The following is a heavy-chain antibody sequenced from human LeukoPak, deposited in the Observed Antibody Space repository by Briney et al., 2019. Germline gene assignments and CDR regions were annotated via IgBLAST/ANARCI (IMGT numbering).Heavy chain of an antibody. CDR2: INTNTGNP. V-gene: IGHV7-4-1*02. CDR1: GYTFTSYA. Sequence: ASVKVSCKASGYTFTSYAMNWVRQAPGQGLEWMGWINTNTGNPTYAQGFTGRFVFSLDTSVSTAYLQISSLKAEDTAVYYCARGYYGSGSYGYYYYMDVWGKGTTVTISS. CDR3: ARGYYGSGSYGYYYYMDV. D-gene: IGHD3-10*01. J-gene: IGHJ6*03.